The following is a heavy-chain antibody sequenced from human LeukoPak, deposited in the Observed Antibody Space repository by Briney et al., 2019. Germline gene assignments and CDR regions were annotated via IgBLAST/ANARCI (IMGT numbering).Heavy chain of an antibody. CDR3: ARGSGSYPPLDY. CDR2: INHSGST. V-gene: IGHV4-34*01. CDR1: GGSFSGYY. Sequence: PSETLSLTCAVYGGSFSGYYWSWIRQPPGKGLEWIGEINHSGSTNYNPSLKSRLTMSVDTSKNQFSLKLTSVTAADTAVYYCARGSGSYPPLDYWGQGTLVTVFS. D-gene: IGHD3-10*01. J-gene: IGHJ4*02.